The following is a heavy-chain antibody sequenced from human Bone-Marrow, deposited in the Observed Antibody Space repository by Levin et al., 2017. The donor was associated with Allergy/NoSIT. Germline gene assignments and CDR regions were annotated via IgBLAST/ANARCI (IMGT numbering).Heavy chain of an antibody. J-gene: IGHJ4*02. V-gene: IGHV3-23*01. D-gene: IGHD2-21*02. CDR2: ISGSGGST. Sequence: GGSLRLSCAASGFSFNSYGMSWVRQAPGKGLEWVSVISGSGGSTYYADSVKGRFTISRDNSKNTLYLQMDSLRAEDTAVYYCAKDRNRMRLVVTAIDFWGQGTLVTVSS. CDR3: AKDRNRMRLVVTAIDF. CDR1: GFSFNSYG.